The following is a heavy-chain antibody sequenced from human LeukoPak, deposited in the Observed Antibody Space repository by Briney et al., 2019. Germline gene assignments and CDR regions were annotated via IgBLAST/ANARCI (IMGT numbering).Heavy chain of an antibody. Sequence: SETLSLTCSVSGYSIRSGYSWGWIRQPPGKGRECVGTMFLNGTAYYNPSLKSRVTISVDTSKNQFSLDLGSVSATDTAVYYCARARNGLVVVIPAGVFDYWGQGTLVTVPS. CDR2: MFLNGTA. CDR1: GYSIRSGYS. V-gene: IGHV4-38-2*02. CDR3: ARARNGLVVVIPAGVFDY. J-gene: IGHJ4*02. D-gene: IGHD2-2*01.